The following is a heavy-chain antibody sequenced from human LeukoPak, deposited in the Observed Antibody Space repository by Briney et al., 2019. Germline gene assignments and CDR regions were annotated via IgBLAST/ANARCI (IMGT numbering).Heavy chain of an antibody. Sequence: GGSLRLSCAASGFTFSSYWMHWVRQAPGKGLVWVSRINSDGSSTSYADSVKGRFTISRDNSKNTLYLQTNSLRAEDTAVYYCAKDYEGIAARPGEGYYMDVWGKGTTVTVSS. D-gene: IGHD6-6*01. CDR1: GFTFSSYW. CDR3: AKDYEGIAARPGEGYYMDV. CDR2: INSDGSST. V-gene: IGHV3-74*01. J-gene: IGHJ6*03.